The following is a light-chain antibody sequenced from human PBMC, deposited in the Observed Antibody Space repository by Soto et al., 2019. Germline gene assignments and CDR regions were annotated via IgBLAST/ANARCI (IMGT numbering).Light chain of an antibody. CDR1: QGISTY. Sequence: DIQMTQSPSYLSASVGGRLTITCRASQGISTYLNWYHQKPGKAPKXXMYAASSLQSGVPSRFSGSGSGTDFTLTISSLKNEDVATYYCQQRYSTPWTFGQGTKVDIK. CDR2: AAS. V-gene: IGKV1-39*01. CDR3: QQRYSTPWT. J-gene: IGKJ1*01.